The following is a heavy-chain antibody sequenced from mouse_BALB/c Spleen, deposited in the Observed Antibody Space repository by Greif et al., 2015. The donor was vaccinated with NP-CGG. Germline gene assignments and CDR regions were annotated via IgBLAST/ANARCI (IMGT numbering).Heavy chain of an antibody. CDR2: ISCYNGAT. Sequence: LVKTGASVKISCKASGYSFTGYYMHWVKQSHGKSLEWIGYISCYNGATSYNQKFKGKATFTVDTSSSASDMQFNSMTSEDCAVYYWARLGDARNGSSYDAMDYWGQGTSVTVSS. D-gene: IGHD1-1*01. V-gene: IGHV1S34*01. CDR3: ARLGDARNGSSYDAMDY. J-gene: IGHJ4*01. CDR1: GYSFTGYY.